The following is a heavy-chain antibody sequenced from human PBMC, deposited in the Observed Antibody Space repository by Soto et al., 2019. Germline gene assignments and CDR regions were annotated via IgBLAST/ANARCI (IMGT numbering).Heavy chain of an antibody. CDR3: ARDGYNLNAFDI. CDR2: INHSGST. Sequence: SETLSLTCAVYGGSFSGYYWSRIRQPPGKGLEWIGEINHSGSTNYNPSLKSRVTISVDTSKNQFSLKLSSVTAADTAVYYCARDGYNLNAFDIWGQGTMVTVS. J-gene: IGHJ3*02. D-gene: IGHD5-12*01. V-gene: IGHV4-34*01. CDR1: GGSFSGYY.